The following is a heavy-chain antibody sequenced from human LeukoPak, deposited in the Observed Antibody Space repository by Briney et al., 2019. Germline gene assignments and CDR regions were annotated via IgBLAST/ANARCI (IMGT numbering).Heavy chain of an antibody. CDR3: ARPTEPDAVAGAFDI. V-gene: IGHV3-23*01. CDR1: GFTFSSYA. J-gene: IGHJ3*02. CDR2: ISGSGGST. D-gene: IGHD6-19*01. Sequence: GGSLRLSCAASGFTFSSYAMSWVRQAPGKGLEWVSAISGSGGSTYYADSVKGRFTISRDNSKNTLYLQMNSLRAEDTAVYYCARPTEPDAVAGAFDIWGQGQWSPSLQ.